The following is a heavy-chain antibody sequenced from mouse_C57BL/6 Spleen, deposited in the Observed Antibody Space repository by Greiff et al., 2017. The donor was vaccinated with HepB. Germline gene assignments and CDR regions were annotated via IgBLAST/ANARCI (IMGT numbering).Heavy chain of an antibody. Sequence: EVMLVESGEGLVKPGGSLKLSCAASGFTFSSYAMSWVRQTPEKRLEWVAYINSGGDYIYYADTVKGRFTISRDNARNTLYLQMSSLKSEDTAMYYCTRDYYGSSYVLFDYWGQGTTLTVSS. CDR3: TRDYYGSSYVLFDY. CDR2: INSGGDYI. V-gene: IGHV5-9-1*02. D-gene: IGHD1-1*01. CDR1: GFTFSSYA. J-gene: IGHJ2*01.